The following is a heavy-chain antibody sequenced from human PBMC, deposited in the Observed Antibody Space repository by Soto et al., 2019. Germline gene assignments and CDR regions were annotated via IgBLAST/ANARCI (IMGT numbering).Heavy chain of an antibody. D-gene: IGHD1-7*01. V-gene: IGHV1-24*01. Sequence: ASVKVSCXVSGYTLTELSMHWVRQAPGKGLEWMGGFDPEDGETIYAQKFQGRVTMTEDTSTDTAYMELSSLRSEDTAVYYCATENWNYGGDAFDIWGQGTMVTVSS. CDR1: GYTLTELS. CDR2: FDPEDGET. J-gene: IGHJ3*02. CDR3: ATENWNYGGDAFDI.